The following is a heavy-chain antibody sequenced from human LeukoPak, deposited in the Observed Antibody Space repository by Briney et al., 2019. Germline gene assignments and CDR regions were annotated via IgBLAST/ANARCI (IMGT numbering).Heavy chain of an antibody. V-gene: IGHV4-38-2*02. Sequence: SETLSLTCSVSGYSISSGYFWGCIRPPPGKGPEWIATTHQSGATYYNPSLKSRVTLSVDTSKNQVSLKMTSVTGADTAVYYCTREVWGSTFPDYWGQGTLVTVSS. CDR3: TREVWGSTFPDY. J-gene: IGHJ4*02. CDR1: GYSISSGYF. CDR2: THQSGAT. D-gene: IGHD7-27*01.